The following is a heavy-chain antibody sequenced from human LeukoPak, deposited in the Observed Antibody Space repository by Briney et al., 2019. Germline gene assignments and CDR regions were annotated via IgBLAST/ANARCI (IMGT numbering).Heavy chain of an antibody. J-gene: IGHJ4*02. CDR3: ARGSGYYRSYDS. CDR1: DGSISSTNW. CDR2: IYHSGTT. D-gene: IGHD3-3*01. Sequence: SETLSLTCTVSDGSISSTNWWTWVRQPPGKGLEWVGEIYHSGTTNYNPSLKSRLTISIDKPKNQFSLQLSSVTAADTALYYCARGSGYYRSYDSWGQGTLVTVSS. V-gene: IGHV4-4*02.